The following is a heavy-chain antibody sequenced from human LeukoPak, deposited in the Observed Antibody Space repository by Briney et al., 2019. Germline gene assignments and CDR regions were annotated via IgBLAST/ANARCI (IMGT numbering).Heavy chain of an antibody. J-gene: IGHJ5*02. D-gene: IGHD3-10*01. CDR1: GFTFSDYY. Sequence: GGSLRLSCAASGFTFSDYYMSWIRQAPGKGLEWVSYISSSSSYTNYGDSVKGRFTISRDNAKNSLYLQMNSLRAEDTAVYYCARPLDPFGELPVGWFDPWGQGTLVTVSS. CDR2: ISSSSSYT. V-gene: IGHV3-11*06. CDR3: ARPLDPFGELPVGWFDP.